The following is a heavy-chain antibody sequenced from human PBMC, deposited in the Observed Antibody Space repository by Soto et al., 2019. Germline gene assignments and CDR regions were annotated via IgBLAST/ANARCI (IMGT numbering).Heavy chain of an antibody. Sequence: GGSLRLSCAASGFTFSSYEMNWVRQAPGKGLEWVSYISSSGSTIYYADSVKGRFTISRDNAKNSLYLQMNSLRAEDTAVYYCARGGEQLAIDYWGQGTLVTVSS. J-gene: IGHJ4*02. CDR3: ARGGEQLAIDY. D-gene: IGHD6-6*01. CDR2: ISSSGSTI. V-gene: IGHV3-48*03. CDR1: GFTFSSYE.